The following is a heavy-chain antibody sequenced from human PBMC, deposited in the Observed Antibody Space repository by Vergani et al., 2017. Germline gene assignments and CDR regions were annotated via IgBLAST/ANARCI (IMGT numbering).Heavy chain of an antibody. V-gene: IGHV3-23*01. CDR3: AGPQGTSAYYYCGFDY. J-gene: IGHJ4*02. CDR1: GFTFIMHA. Sequence: EVQLLESGGDLVQPGGSLRLSCAASGFTFIMHAMSWVRQAPGKGLEWVSTLSDSDRRTHYADSVKGRFTISRDNSKNTLSLQMNSLTAEDTAIYYCAGPQGTSAYYYCGFDYWGQGILVTVSS. CDR2: LSDSDRRT. D-gene: IGHD3-22*01.